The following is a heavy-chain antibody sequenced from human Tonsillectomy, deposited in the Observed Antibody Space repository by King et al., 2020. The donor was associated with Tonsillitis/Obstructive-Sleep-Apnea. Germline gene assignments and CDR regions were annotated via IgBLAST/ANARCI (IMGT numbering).Heavy chain of an antibody. J-gene: IGHJ4*02. CDR1: GYTFTSYY. CDR2: INPSGGST. Sequence: VQLVESGAEVKKPGASVKVSCKASGYTFTSYYMHWVRQAPGQGLEWMGIINPSGGSTSYAQKFQGRVTMTRDTSTSTVYMELSSLRSEDTAVYYCAGDERGCGGDCYRGPFDYWGQGTLVTVSS. D-gene: IGHD2-21*01. V-gene: IGHV1-46*01. CDR3: AGDERGCGGDCYRGPFDY.